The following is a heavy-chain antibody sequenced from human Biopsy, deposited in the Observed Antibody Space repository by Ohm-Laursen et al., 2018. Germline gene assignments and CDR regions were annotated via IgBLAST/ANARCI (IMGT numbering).Heavy chain of an antibody. Sequence: SLRLSCAASGFTFRDHGMLWVRQAPGKGPEWVSLISYDGSNKYYAESMRGRFTISRDNSKNTLFLQMNSLRAEDTAVYYCGRSYGDYWGDYYYGLDVWGQGATVTVSS. CDR2: ISYDGSNK. J-gene: IGHJ6*02. CDR3: GRSYGDYWGDYYYGLDV. D-gene: IGHD4-17*01. CDR1: GFTFRDHG. V-gene: IGHV3-30*03.